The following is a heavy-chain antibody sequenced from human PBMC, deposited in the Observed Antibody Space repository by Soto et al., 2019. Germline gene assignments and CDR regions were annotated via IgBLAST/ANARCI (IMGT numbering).Heavy chain of an antibody. CDR3: ARAGYGTTGPYYYYGMDV. J-gene: IGHJ6*02. V-gene: IGHV1-69*13. D-gene: IGHD4-17*01. CDR1: GGTFSSYA. CDR2: IIPIFGTA. Sequence: ASVKVSCKASGGTFSSYAISWVRQAPGQGLEWMGGIIPIFGTANYAQKFQGRVTITADESTSTAYMELSSLRSEDTAVYYCARAGYGTTGPYYYYGMDVWGQGTTVTVSS.